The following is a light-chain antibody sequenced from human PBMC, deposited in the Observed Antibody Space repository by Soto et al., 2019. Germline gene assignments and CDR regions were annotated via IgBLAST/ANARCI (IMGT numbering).Light chain of an antibody. V-gene: IGLV2-8*01. Sequence: QSVLTQPPSASGSPGQSVTISCTGTSRDVGGYNYVSWYQQHPGKAPKFLIFEVSRRPSGVPDRFSGSKSGNTASLTVSGLQADDEADYYFSSYAGSNNPVIFGGGTKLTVL. J-gene: IGLJ2*01. CDR2: EVS. CDR3: SSYAGSNNPVI. CDR1: SRDVGGYNY.